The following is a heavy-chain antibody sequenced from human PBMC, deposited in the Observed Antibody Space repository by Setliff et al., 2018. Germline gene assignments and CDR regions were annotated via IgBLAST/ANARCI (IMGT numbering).Heavy chain of an antibody. Sequence: SETLSLTRTAYGGTFSDYYWTWIRQPPGKGLEWIGEINHSGTTNYNPSLRSRVTIPVDTSKNQFSLTMSSVTAADAAIYYCARGRNVAARLLDTWGQGSRVTV. CDR2: INHSGTT. V-gene: IGHV4-34*01. CDR3: ARGRNVAARLLDT. CDR1: GGTFSDYY. D-gene: IGHD6-6*01. J-gene: IGHJ5*02.